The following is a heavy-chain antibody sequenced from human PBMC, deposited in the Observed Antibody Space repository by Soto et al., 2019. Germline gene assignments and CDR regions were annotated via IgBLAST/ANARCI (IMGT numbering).Heavy chain of an antibody. J-gene: IGHJ6*03. Sequence: SETLSLTCEVYVGSFSGYYWSWIRQPPGKGLEWIEEINHSGSTNYNPSLKSRVTISVDTSKNQFSLKLSSVTAADTAVYYCARTGSYGSSPGTYYMDVWGKGTTVTVSS. V-gene: IGHV4-34*01. CDR2: INHSGST. CDR3: ARTGSYGSSPGTYYMDV. D-gene: IGHD3-10*01. CDR1: VGSFSGYY.